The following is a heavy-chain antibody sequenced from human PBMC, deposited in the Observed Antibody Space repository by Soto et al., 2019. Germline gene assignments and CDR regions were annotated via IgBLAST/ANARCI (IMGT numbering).Heavy chain of an antibody. CDR3: AKDALHYGDYLDYFDY. J-gene: IGHJ4*02. CDR2: ISYDGSNK. CDR1: GFTFSSYG. V-gene: IGHV3-30*18. D-gene: IGHD4-17*01. Sequence: QVQLVESGGGVVQPGRSLRLSCAASGFTFSSYGMHWVRQAPGKGLEWVAVISYDGSNKYYADSVKGRFTISRDNSKNTLYLQMNSLRAEDTAVYYCAKDALHYGDYLDYFDYWGQGTLVTVSS.